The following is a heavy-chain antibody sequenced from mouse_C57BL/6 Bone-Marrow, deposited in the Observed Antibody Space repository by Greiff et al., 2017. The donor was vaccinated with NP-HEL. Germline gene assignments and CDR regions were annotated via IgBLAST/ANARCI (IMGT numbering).Heavy chain of an antibody. CDR2: INPYNGGT. CDR1: GYTFTDYY. CDR3: ARSHYYGSSYRYFDV. Sequence: LVKPGASVKMSCKASGYTFTDYYMNWVKQSHGKSLEWIGVINPYNGGTSYNQKFKGKATLTVDKSSSTAYMELNSLTSEDSAVYYCARSHYYGSSYRYFDVWGTGTTVTVSS. V-gene: IGHV1-19*01. D-gene: IGHD1-1*01. J-gene: IGHJ1*03.